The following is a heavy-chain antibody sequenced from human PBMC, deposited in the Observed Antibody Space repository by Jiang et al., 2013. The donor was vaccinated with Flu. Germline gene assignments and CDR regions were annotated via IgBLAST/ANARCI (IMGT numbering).Heavy chain of an antibody. V-gene: IGHV2-5*01. CDR2: NDDK. J-gene: IGHJ4*02. Sequence: NDDKRYSPSLKSRLTITKDTSKNQVVLTMTNMDPVDTATYFCAHMAGYFDYWGQGTLVTVSS. CDR3: AHMAGYFDY.